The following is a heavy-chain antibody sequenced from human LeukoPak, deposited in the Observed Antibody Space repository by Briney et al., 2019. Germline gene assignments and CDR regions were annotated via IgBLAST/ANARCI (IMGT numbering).Heavy chain of an antibody. D-gene: IGHD3-22*01. CDR1: GFTFSGYE. J-gene: IGHJ4*02. Sequence: PGGSLRLSCAASGFTFSGYEMNWVRQAPGKGLEWVSYISSSGSTIYYADSVKGRFTISRDNAKNSLYLQMNSLRAEDTAVYYCARDRATYYYDSSGYRLDYWGQGTLVTVSS. CDR2: ISSSGSTI. CDR3: ARDRATYYYDSSGYRLDY. V-gene: IGHV3-48*03.